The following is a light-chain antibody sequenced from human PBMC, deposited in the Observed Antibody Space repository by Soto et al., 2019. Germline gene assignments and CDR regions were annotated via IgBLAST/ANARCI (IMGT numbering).Light chain of an antibody. Sequence: EIVMTQSPATLSVSPGERTTLSCSASQSVSTILALSQQKPGQAPRLLIYGASTRVTGIPGRFSGSGSGTEFTLTISCLQSEYFAVYYCQQYDKWPPTFGQGTRWIS. CDR3: QQYDKWPPT. J-gene: IGKJ1*01. CDR2: GAS. V-gene: IGKV3-15*01. CDR1: QSVSTI.